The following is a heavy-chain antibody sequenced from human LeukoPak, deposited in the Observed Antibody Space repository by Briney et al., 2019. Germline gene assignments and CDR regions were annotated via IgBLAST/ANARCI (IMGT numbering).Heavy chain of an antibody. V-gene: IGHV4-39*02. J-gene: IGHJ5*02. CDR2: IYYSGST. CDR3: ARDRVGTWNLNWFDP. CDR1: GGSISSSSYY. Sequence: SETLSLTCTVSGGSISSSSYYWGWIRQPPGKGLEWIGSIYYSGSTYYNPSLKSRVTISVDTSKNQFSLKLSSVTAADTAVYYCARDRVGTWNLNWFDPWGQGTLVTVSS. D-gene: IGHD1-1*01.